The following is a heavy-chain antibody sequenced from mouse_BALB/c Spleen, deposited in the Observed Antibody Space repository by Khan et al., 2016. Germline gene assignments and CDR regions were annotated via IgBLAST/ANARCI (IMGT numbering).Heavy chain of an antibody. D-gene: IGHD4-1*01. J-gene: IGHJ2*01. CDR3: ARTWDPFDY. Sequence: EVQLQESGPGLVKPSQSLSLTCTVTGYSITSDYAWNWIRQFPGNKLEWMGYISYSGSTSYNTSLKSRISITRDTSKNQFFLQLNSVTTEDTATYYCARTWDPFDYWGQGTTLTVSS. V-gene: IGHV3-2*02. CDR1: GYSITSDYA. CDR2: ISYSGST.